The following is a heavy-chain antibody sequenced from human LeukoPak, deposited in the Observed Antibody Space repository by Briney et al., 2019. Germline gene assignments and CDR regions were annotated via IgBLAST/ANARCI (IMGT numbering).Heavy chain of an antibody. Sequence: GGSLRLSCAASGFTFSSYAMSWVRQAPGKGLEWVSAISGSGGSTYYADSVKGRFTISRDNSKNTLYLQMNSLRAEDTAVYYCAKDLESMIVPRGAFDIWGQGTMVTVSS. CDR2: ISGSGGST. CDR1: GFTFSSYA. J-gene: IGHJ3*02. V-gene: IGHV3-23*01. CDR3: AKDLESMIVPRGAFDI. D-gene: IGHD3-22*01.